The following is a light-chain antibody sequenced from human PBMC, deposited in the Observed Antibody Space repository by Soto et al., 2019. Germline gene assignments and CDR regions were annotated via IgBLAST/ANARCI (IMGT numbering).Light chain of an antibody. J-gene: IGKJ4*01. V-gene: IGKV3-20*01. CDR1: QNVISSY. Sequence: ENVLTQSPGTLSLSPGERATLSCRASQNVISSYLARYQQKPGQAPSLLVYATSSRAAGIPDRFSGSGSGTDFTLTISRLEPEDFAVYYCQQYDSSRLPFGGGTKVEI. CDR3: QQYDSSRLP. CDR2: ATS.